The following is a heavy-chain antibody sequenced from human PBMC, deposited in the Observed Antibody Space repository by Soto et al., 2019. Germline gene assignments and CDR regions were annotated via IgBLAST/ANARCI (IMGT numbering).Heavy chain of an antibody. CDR1: GYTLTELS. CDR3: ATVPYYYDSSGYFYFDY. V-gene: IGHV1-24*01. D-gene: IGHD3-22*01. CDR2: FDPEDGET. J-gene: IGHJ4*02. Sequence: ASVEVSCKVSGYTLTELSMHWVRQAPGKGPEWMGGFDPEDGETIYAQKFQGRVTMTEDTSTDTAYMELSSLRSEDTAVYYCATVPYYYDSSGYFYFDYWGQGTLVTVSS.